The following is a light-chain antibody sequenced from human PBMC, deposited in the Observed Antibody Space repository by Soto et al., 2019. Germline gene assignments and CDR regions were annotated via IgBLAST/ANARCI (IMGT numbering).Light chain of an antibody. CDR3: QQYDNLPLT. CDR2: DAS. CDR1: QDISNY. Sequence: DIQMTQSPSSLSASVGDRVTITCQASQDISNYLNWYQQKPGKAPKLLINDASNLETGVPSRFSGSGSGTHFTFTISSLQPEDIATYYWQQYDNLPLTFGGGTKVEIK. J-gene: IGKJ4*01. V-gene: IGKV1-33*01.